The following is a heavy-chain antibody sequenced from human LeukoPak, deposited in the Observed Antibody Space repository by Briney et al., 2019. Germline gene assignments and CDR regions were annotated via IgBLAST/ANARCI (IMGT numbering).Heavy chain of an antibody. V-gene: IGHV4-59*12. J-gene: IGHJ5*02. CDR1: GGSISSYY. CDR3: ARKGGRQQLVRWFDP. D-gene: IGHD6-13*01. Sequence: NPSETLSLTCTVSGGSISSYYWSWIRQPPGKGLEWIGYIYYSGSTNYNPSLKSRVTISVDTSKNQFSLKLSSVTAADTAVYYCARKGGRQQLVRWFDPWGQGTLVTVSS. CDR2: IYYSGST.